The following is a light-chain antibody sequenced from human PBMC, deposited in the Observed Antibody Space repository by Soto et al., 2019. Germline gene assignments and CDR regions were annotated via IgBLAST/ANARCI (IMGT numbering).Light chain of an antibody. J-gene: IGLJ1*01. CDR3: AAWDDSLNGYV. V-gene: IGLV1-44*01. Sequence: QSVLTQPPSASGTPVQRVTISCSGSSSNIGSNTVNWYQQLPVTAPKLLIYSNNQRPSGVPVRFSGSKSGTSASLAISGLQSEDEADYYCAAWDDSLNGYVFGTGTKVTVL. CDR2: SNN. CDR1: SSNIGSNT.